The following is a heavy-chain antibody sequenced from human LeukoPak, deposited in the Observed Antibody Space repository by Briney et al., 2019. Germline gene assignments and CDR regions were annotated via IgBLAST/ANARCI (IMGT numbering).Heavy chain of an antibody. CDR3: AKGPPDTVQYFQH. J-gene: IGHJ1*01. D-gene: IGHD5-18*01. Sequence: GGSLRLSCAASGFTFDDSAMHWVRQAPGKGLEWVSGIIWNSASMDYADSVKGRFTISRDNSKNTLYLQMNSLRAEDTAVYYCAKGPPDTVQYFQHWGQGTLVTVSS. V-gene: IGHV3-9*01. CDR2: IIWNSASM. CDR1: GFTFDDSA.